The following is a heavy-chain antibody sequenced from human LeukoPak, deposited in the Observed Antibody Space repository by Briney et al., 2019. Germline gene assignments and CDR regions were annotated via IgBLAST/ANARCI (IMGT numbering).Heavy chain of an antibody. CDR1: GYTFTSYA. CDR3: ARDSHYGDYVDYYYYYGMDV. Sequence: ASVKVSCKASGYTFTSYAMNWVRQAPGQGLEWMVWINTNTGNPTYAQGFTGRFVFSLDTSVSTAYLQISSLKAEDTAVYYCARDSHYGDYVDYYYYYGMDVWGQGTTVTVSS. J-gene: IGHJ6*02. D-gene: IGHD4-17*01. CDR2: INTNTGNP. V-gene: IGHV7-4-1*02.